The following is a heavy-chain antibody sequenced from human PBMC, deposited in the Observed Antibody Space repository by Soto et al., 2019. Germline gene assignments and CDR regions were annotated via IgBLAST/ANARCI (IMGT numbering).Heavy chain of an antibody. J-gene: IGHJ5*02. Sequence: PGGSLRLSXAASGFTFSTYGMHWVRQAPGKGLEWVALISYDGATKNYADSVKGRFTVSRDNSENTMSLQMNNLRPEDTAVYYCAKAAAYFDFWGGYYGSWGQGTRVTVSS. CDR2: ISYDGATK. D-gene: IGHD3-3*01. V-gene: IGHV3-30*18. CDR1: GFTFSTYG. CDR3: AKAAAYFDFWGGYYGS.